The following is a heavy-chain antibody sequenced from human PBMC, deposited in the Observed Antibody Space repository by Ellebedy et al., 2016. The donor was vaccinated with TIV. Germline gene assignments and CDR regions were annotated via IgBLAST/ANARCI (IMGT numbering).Heavy chain of an antibody. D-gene: IGHD6-6*01. V-gene: IGHV4-39*01. J-gene: IGHJ5*02. CDR2: IYYSGST. Sequence: MPSETLSLTCTVSGGSISSSSYYWGWIRQPPGKGLEWIGSIYYSGSTYYNPSLKSRVTISVDTSKNQFSLKLNSVTAADTAVYYCARHVDEYSSSKRFDPWGQGTLVTVSS. CDR1: GGSISSSSYY. CDR3: ARHVDEYSSSKRFDP.